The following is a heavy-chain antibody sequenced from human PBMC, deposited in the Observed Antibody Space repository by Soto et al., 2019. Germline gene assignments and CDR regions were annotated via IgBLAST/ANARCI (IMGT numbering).Heavy chain of an antibody. D-gene: IGHD1-1*01. J-gene: IGHJ4*02. CDR3: ARDNTGLDY. Sequence: QVHLVQSGAEVKKPGSSMKVSCKASGGAFTSYSFHWVRQAPGQGLEWMGGIIPMSGTTNYALKFQGRVTVTADVPTNTVYIELSSLRSEDTAIYYCARDNTGLDYWGQGTLVTVSS. V-gene: IGHV1-69*12. CDR1: GGAFTSYS. CDR2: IIPMSGTT.